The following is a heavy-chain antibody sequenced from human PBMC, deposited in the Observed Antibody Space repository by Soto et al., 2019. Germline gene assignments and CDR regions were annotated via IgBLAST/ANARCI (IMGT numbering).Heavy chain of an antibody. CDR3: ARGVVGGYCSGGSCSDY. CDR2: IIPILGIA. J-gene: IGHJ4*02. Sequence: QVQLVQSGAEVKKPGSSVKVSCKASGGTFSSYTISWVRQAPGQGLEWMGRIIPILGIANYAQKFQGRVTITADKSTSTAYMELSSLSSEDTAVYYCARGVVGGYCSGGSCSDYWGQGTLVTVSS. CDR1: GGTFSSYT. V-gene: IGHV1-69*02. D-gene: IGHD2-15*01.